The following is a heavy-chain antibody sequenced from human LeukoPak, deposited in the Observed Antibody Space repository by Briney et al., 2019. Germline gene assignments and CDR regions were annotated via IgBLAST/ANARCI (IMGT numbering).Heavy chain of an antibody. Sequence: GGSLRLSCAASGFTVSSNYMSWVRQAPGKGLEWVSVIYSGGSTYYADSVKGRFTISRDNSKNTPYLQMNSLRAEDTAVYYCARGGRGYYDSSGYYYASEYFQHWGQGTLVTVSS. CDR2: IYSGGST. D-gene: IGHD3-22*01. V-gene: IGHV3-66*02. CDR1: GFTVSSNY. CDR3: ARGGRGYYDSSGYYYASEYFQH. J-gene: IGHJ1*01.